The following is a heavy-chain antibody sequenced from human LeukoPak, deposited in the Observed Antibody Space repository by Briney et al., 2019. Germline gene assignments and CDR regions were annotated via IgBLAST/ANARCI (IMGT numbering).Heavy chain of an antibody. J-gene: IGHJ3*02. D-gene: IGHD5-12*01. Sequence: GGSLRLSCAASGFTFSSYAMSWVRQAPGKGLEWVSAISGSGGSTYYADSVKGRFTISRDNSKNTLYLQMNSLRAEDTAVYYCARADIVATYAFDIWGQGTMVTVSS. CDR1: GFTFSSYA. V-gene: IGHV3-23*01. CDR2: ISGSGGST. CDR3: ARADIVATYAFDI.